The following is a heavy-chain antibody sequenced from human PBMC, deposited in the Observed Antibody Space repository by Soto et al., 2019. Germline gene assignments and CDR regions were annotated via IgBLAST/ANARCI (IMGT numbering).Heavy chain of an antibody. V-gene: IGHV1-18*04. D-gene: IGHD3-3*02. CDR2: ISAYNGNT. Sequence: QVPLVQSGAVVRKPGASVKVSCRGSGYTFGNFGISWLREAPGQGLEWMGWISAYNGNTHYAQRLQGRVTLTTDTSRSTGYMELRSLTPDDTAVYFCARDVPATAAFLWDFWGQGTLVTVSS. CDR1: GYTFGNFG. CDR3: ARDVPATAAFLWDF. J-gene: IGHJ4*02.